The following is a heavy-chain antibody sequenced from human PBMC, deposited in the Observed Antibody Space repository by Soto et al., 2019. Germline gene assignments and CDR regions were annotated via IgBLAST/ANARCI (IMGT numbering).Heavy chain of an antibody. CDR2: INHSGST. CDR1: GGSFSGYY. CDR3: ARDPYCSGGSCYSVSYFDY. V-gene: IGHV4-34*01. D-gene: IGHD2-15*01. J-gene: IGHJ4*02. Sequence: PSETLSLTCAVYGGSFSGYYWSWIRQPPGKGLEWIGEINHSGSTNYNPSLKSRVTISVDTSKNQFSLKLSSVTAADTAVYYCARDPYCSGGSCYSVSYFDYWGQGTLVTVSS.